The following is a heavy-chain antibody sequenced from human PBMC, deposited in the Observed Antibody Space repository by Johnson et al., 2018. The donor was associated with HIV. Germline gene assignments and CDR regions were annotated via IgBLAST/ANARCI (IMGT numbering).Heavy chain of an antibody. CDR3: ARGWDIVLVVYAMGHDAFDI. V-gene: IGHV3-20*04. J-gene: IGHJ3*02. D-gene: IGHD2-8*02. CDR1: GFTFDDYG. CDR2: INWNGGST. Sequence: VLLVESGGGVVQPGRSLRLSCAASGFTFDDYGMSWVRQAPGKGLEWVSGINWNGGSTGYADSVKGRFTISRDNAKNSLYLQMNSLRAEDTALYYCARGWDIVLVVYAMGHDAFDIWGQGTMVTVSS.